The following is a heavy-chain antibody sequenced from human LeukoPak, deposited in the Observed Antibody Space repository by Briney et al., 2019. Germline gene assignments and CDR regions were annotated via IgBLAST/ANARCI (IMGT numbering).Heavy chain of an antibody. J-gene: IGHJ4*02. CDR3: ARGYMIDY. Sequence: SETLSLTCTVSGGSISSYYWSWIRQPPGKGLEWIGYIYYSGSTNYNPPLKSRVTISVDTSKNQFSLKLSSVTAADTAVYYCARGYMIDYWGQGTLVTVSS. CDR1: GGSISSYY. D-gene: IGHD5-12*01. CDR2: IYYSGST. V-gene: IGHV4-59*01.